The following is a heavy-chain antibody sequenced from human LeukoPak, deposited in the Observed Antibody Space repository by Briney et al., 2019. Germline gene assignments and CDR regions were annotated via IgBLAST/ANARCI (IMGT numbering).Heavy chain of an antibody. CDR1: GYSFTAYG. Sequence: ASVKVSCKASGYSFTAYGITWMRQAPGQGLEWMGWINPNSGGTNYAQKFQGRVTMTRDTSISTAYMELSRLRSDDTAVYYCARGGLRFLEWQPADAFDIWGQGTMVTVSS. D-gene: IGHD3-3*01. J-gene: IGHJ3*02. CDR3: ARGGLRFLEWQPADAFDI. CDR2: INPNSGGT. V-gene: IGHV1-2*02.